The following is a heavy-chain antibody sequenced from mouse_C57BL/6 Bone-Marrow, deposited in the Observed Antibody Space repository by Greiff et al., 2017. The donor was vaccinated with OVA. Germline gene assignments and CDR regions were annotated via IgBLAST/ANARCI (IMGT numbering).Heavy chain of an antibody. CDR3: ARETGYGYDFDY. CDR2: ISYDGSN. CDR1: GYSITSGYY. Sequence: EVKLQESGPGLVKPSQSLSLTCSVTGYSITSGYYWNWIRQFPGNKLEWMGYISYDGSNNYNPSLKNRISITRDTSKNQFFLKLNSVTTEDTATYYCARETGYGYDFDYWGQGTTLTVSS. D-gene: IGHD2-2*01. J-gene: IGHJ2*01. V-gene: IGHV3-6*01.